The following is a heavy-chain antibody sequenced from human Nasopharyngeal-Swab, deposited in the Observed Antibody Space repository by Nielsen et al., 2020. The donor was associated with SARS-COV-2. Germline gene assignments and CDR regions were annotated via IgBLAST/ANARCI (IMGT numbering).Heavy chain of an antibody. CDR1: GVSVSSSSAA. J-gene: IGHJ6*03. D-gene: IGHD4-17*01. CDR2: TYYRSKWYN. V-gene: IGHV6-1*01. CDR3: ARARGAYGDYYYYYYTDV. Sequence: TLPPTCAISGVSVSSSSAAWNWIRQSPSRGLEWLGRTYYRSKWYNDYAVSVKSRITINPDTSKNQFSLHLNSVTPEDTAVYYCARARGAYGDYYYYYYTDVWGKGTTVTVSS.